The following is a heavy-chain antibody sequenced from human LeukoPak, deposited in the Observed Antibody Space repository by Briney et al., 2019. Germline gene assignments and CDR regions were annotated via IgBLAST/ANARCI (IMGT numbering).Heavy chain of an antibody. J-gene: IGHJ4*02. D-gene: IGHD2-15*01. CDR3: ARGPIVVVVAATPPDY. CDR2: ISSSSSYI. V-gene: IGHV3-21*01. Sequence: PGGSLRLSCAASGFTFSSYSMNWVRQAPGKGLEWVSSISSSSSYIYYADSVKGRFTISRDNAKNSLYLQMNSLRAEETAVYYCARGPIVVVVAATPPDYWGQGTLVTVSS. CDR1: GFTFSSYS.